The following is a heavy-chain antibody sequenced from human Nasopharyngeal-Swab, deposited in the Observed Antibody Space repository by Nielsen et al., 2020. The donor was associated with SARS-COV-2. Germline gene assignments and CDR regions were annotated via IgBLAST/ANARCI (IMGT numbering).Heavy chain of an antibody. V-gene: IGHV3-30*03. Sequence: GGSLRLSCAASGVTFSSYSIHWVRHAPGKGLGLVSVISYDGSNKYYADSVKGRFTISRDNSKNTLYLQMNSLRAEDTAVYYCAYPFDYYDSSGYYPWTRDYWGQGTLVTVSS. CDR3: AYPFDYYDSSGYYPWTRDY. CDR1: GVTFSSYS. D-gene: IGHD3-22*01. CDR2: ISYDGSNK. J-gene: IGHJ4*02.